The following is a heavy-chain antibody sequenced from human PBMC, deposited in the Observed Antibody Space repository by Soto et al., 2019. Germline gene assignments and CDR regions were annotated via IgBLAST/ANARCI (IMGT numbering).Heavy chain of an antibody. CDR3: ASLKLVPFLLRYFDWPPQDV. D-gene: IGHD3-9*01. V-gene: IGHV4-39*01. CDR2: IYYSGST. J-gene: IGHJ6*02. Sequence: KQSQTLSLTCTVSGGSISSSSYYWGWIRQPPGKGLEWIGSIYYSGSTYYNPSLKSRVTISVDTSKNQFSLKLSSVTAADTAVYYCASLKLVPFLLRYFDWPPQDVWGQGTTVTVSS. CDR1: GGSISSSSYY.